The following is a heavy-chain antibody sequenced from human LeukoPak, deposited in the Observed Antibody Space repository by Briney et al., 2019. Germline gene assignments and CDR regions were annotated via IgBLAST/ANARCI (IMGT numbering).Heavy chain of an antibody. Sequence: SETVCLTCTVSVGTITSDCYHWSWMRHHPGKGLEWTGYIYYSGSTYYNPSLKSRVTISVDTSKNQFSLKLTSVTAADTAVYYCAREGRDGYNYPDAFDIWGQGTMVTVSS. CDR1: VGTITSDCYH. V-gene: IGHV4-31*03. CDR3: AREGRDGYNYPDAFDI. CDR2: IYYSGST. D-gene: IGHD5-24*01. J-gene: IGHJ3*02.